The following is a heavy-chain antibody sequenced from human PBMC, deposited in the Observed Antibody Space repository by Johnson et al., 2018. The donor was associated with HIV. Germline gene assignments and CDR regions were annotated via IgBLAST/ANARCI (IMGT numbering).Heavy chain of an antibody. CDR1: GFTFSSYW. Sequence: VQLVESGGGVVQPGRSLRLSCAASGFTFSSYWMSWVRQAPGKGLEWVANIKQDGSERYYVDSLKGRFTISRDNAKNSLSLQMNSLRAEDTAVYYCARGSSSWYGVFDAFDIWGQGTMVTVSS. CDR3: ARGSSSWYGVFDAFDI. D-gene: IGHD6-13*01. V-gene: IGHV3-7*01. J-gene: IGHJ3*02. CDR2: IKQDGSER.